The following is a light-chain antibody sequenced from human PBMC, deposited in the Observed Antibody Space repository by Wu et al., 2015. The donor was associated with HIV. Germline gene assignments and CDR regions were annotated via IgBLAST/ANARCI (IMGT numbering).Light chain of an antibody. CDR1: QSVSGSY. CDR3: QQYGSSPLT. V-gene: IGKV3-20*01. J-gene: IGKJ4*01. CDR2: RAS. Sequence: EIVLTQSPGTLSLSPGEGATLSCRASQSVSGSYVAWYQQKPGQAPRLLIYRASTRATGISDRFRDSGSGTDFTLTISRLEPEDFALYYCQQYGSSPLTFGGGTKVEI.